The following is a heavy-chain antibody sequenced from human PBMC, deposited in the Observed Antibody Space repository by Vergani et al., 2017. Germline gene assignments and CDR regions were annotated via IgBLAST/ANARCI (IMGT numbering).Heavy chain of an antibody. CDR3: ARQVVVTAKDAFDI. D-gene: IGHD2-21*02. V-gene: IGHV4-59*01. CDR1: GGSISSYY. Sequence: QVQLQESGPGLVKPSETLSLTCTVSGGSISSYYWSWIRQPPGKGLEWIGYIYYSGSTNYNPSLKSRVTISVDTSKNQFSLKLSSVTAADTAVYYCARQVVVTAKDAFDIWGQGTMVTVSS. J-gene: IGHJ3*02. CDR2: IYYSGST.